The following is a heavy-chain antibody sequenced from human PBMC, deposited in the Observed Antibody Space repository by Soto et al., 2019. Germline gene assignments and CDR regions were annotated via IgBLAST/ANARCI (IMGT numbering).Heavy chain of an antibody. Sequence: GGSLRLSCAASGFTFSSYGMHWVRQAPGKGLEWVAVISYDGSNKYYADSVKGRFTISRDNSKNTLYLQMNSLRAEDTAVYYCAKAPTAANNYGMDVWGQGTTVTVSS. CDR2: ISYDGSNK. J-gene: IGHJ6*02. CDR3: AKAPTAANNYGMDV. D-gene: IGHD2-2*01. CDR1: GFTFSSYG. V-gene: IGHV3-30*18.